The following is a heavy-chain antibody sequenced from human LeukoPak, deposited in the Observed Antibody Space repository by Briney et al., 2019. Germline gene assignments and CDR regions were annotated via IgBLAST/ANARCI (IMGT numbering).Heavy chain of an antibody. CDR1: GFTFSNYG. J-gene: IGHJ4*02. CDR3: ARARYSDF. Sequence: GGSLRLSCVASGFTFSNYGMTWVRQAPGKGLEWVANIKEDGSEKHYADSVKGRFTIYRDNAKNSLYLKMNSLRGEDTAVYYCARARYSDFWGQGPLVTVSS. CDR2: IKEDGSEK. V-gene: IGHV3-7*01.